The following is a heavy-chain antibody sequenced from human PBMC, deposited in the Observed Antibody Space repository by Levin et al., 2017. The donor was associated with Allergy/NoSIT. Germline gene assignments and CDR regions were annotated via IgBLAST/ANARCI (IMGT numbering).Heavy chain of an antibody. J-gene: IGHJ3*02. D-gene: IGHD3-16*02. Sequence: GESLKISCKGSGYSFTSYWIGWVRQMPGKGLEWMGIIYPGDSDTRYSPSFQGQVTISADKSISTAYLQWSSLKASDTAMYYCALPPPLGELSHDAFDIWGQGTMVTVSS. CDR2: IYPGDSDT. CDR3: ALPPPLGELSHDAFDI. V-gene: IGHV5-51*01. CDR1: GYSFTSYW.